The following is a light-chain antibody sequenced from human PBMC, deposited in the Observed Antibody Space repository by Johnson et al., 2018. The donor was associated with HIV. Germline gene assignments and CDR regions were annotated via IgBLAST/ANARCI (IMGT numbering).Light chain of an antibody. J-gene: IGLJ1*01. Sequence: QSVLTQPPSVSAAPGQKVTISCSGSSSNIGNNYISWYQQLPGTAPKLLIYDNYKRPLGIPDRFSGSKSGTSATLGITGLQTGDAADYYCGTWDNGLITYVFGTGTKVTVL. V-gene: IGLV1-51*01. CDR1: SSNIGNNY. CDR3: GTWDNGLITYV. CDR2: DNY.